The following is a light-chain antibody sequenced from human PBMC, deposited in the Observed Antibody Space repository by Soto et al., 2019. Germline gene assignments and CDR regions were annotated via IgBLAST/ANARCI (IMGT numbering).Light chain of an antibody. CDR1: SSDVGGYDY. CDR2: EVS. CDR3: SSRATSSTRV. Sequence: QSALTQPASVSGSPGQSITISCTGTSSDVGGYDYVSWYQQHPGKAPKLMIYEVSNRPSGVSNRFSGSKSGNTASLTISGLQAEDEADYYCSSRATSSTRVFGGGTKVTVL. J-gene: IGLJ2*01. V-gene: IGLV2-14*01.